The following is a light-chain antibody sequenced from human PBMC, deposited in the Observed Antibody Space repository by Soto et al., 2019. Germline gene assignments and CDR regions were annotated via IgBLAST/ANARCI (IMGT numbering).Light chain of an antibody. V-gene: IGKV1-5*01. CDR2: DAS. J-gene: IGKJ1*01. CDR1: QSISAW. Sequence: DIQRTQTTSTLSASLGDRVISTGRASQSISAWLAWYQQKPGKAPKLLIYDASSLESGVPSRFSGSGSGTEFTLTISSLQPDDSATYYCQQYESYSWTFGQGTKVDI. CDR3: QQYESYSWT.